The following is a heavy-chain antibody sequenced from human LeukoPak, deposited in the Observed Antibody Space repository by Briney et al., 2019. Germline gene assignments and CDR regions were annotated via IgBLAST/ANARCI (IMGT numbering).Heavy chain of an antibody. D-gene: IGHD5-12*01. V-gene: IGHV3-7*01. Sequence: GGSLRLSCAASGFTFNAYWMTWVRQTPGKGLEWVASIKRDGSEKDYVDSVKGRFTISRDYAKNSVYLQMNSLRVEDTAVYYCARVFLDDNSRYRPFNYWGQGTLVTVS. CDR3: ARVFLDDNSRYRPFNY. J-gene: IGHJ4*02. CDR1: GFTFNAYW. CDR2: IKRDGSEK.